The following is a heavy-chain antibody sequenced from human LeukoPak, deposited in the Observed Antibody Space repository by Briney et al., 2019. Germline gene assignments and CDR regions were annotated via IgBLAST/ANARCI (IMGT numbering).Heavy chain of an antibody. Sequence: ASVKVSCKASGYTFTIYDINWVRQAPGQGLEWMGWMNPNSGNTGYAHKFQGRVTMTRNTSINTAYMELSSLRSEDTAVYYCARPLDTTMATDSFDIWGQGTKVTVSS. D-gene: IGHD5-18*01. CDR1: GYTFTIYD. CDR2: MNPNSGNT. J-gene: IGHJ3*02. CDR3: ARPLDTTMATDSFDI. V-gene: IGHV1-8*01.